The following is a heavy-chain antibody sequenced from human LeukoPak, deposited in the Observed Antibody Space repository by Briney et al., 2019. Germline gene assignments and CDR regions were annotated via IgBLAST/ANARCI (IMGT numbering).Heavy chain of an antibody. V-gene: IGHV4-39*07. D-gene: IGHD1-1*01. J-gene: IGHJ4*02. CDR1: GGSISSSSYY. CDR3: ARDRPGYNWNDGPYYFDY. CDR2: IYYSGST. Sequence: KPSETLSLTCTVSGGSISSSSYYWGWIRQPPGKGLERIGSIYYSGSTYYNPSLKSRVTISVDTSKNQFSLKLSSVTAADTAVYYCARDRPGYNWNDGPYYFDYWGQGTLVTVSS.